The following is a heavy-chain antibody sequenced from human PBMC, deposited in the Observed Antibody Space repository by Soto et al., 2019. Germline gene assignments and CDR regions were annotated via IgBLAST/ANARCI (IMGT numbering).Heavy chain of an antibody. J-gene: IGHJ4*02. Sequence: PGGSLRLSCAASGFTFSSYAMSWVRQAPGKRLEWVSAISGSGGSTYYADSVKGRFTISRDNSKNTLYLQMNSLRAEDTAVYYCAKKVTAIFSAFDYWGQGTMVTVSS. CDR3: AKKVTAIFSAFDY. D-gene: IGHD2-21*02. CDR1: GFTFSSYA. V-gene: IGHV3-23*01. CDR2: ISGSGGST.